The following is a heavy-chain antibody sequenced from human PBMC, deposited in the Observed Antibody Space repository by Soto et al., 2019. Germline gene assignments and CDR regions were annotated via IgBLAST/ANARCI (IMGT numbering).Heavy chain of an antibody. V-gene: IGHV3-23*01. CDR3: AKDVYRYATMPCFDT. J-gene: IGHJ5*02. CDR2: IDDGGAST. CDR1: GFTFINYA. D-gene: IGHD1-1*01. Sequence: HPGGSLRLSCEASGFTFINYAMSWVRQAPGKGLEWVSGIDDGGASTYYADSMKGRFTISRDNSKNTLYLQMNGLRVEDTAVYYCAKDVYRYATMPCFDTWGQGTLVTVSS.